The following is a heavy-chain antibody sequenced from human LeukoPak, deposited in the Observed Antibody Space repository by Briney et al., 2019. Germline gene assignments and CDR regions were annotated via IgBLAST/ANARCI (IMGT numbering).Heavy chain of an antibody. CDR3: ARAFYSSSWLDY. D-gene: IGHD6-13*01. CDR2: INPNSGGT. V-gene: IGHV1-2*02. J-gene: IGHJ4*02. Sequence: ASVKVSCKASGYTFTGYYMHWVRQAPGQGLAWMGWINPNSGGTNYAQKFQGRVTMTRDTSISTAYMELSRLRSDDTAVYYCARAFYSSSWLDYWGQGTLVTVSS. CDR1: GYTFTGYY.